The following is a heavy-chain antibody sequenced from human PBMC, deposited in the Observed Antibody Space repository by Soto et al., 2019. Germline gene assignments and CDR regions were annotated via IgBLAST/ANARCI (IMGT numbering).Heavy chain of an antibody. CDR3: ARESRYFDWLLPDYYYYYMDV. CDR1: GGTFSSYT. CDR2: IIPILGIA. D-gene: IGHD3-9*01. J-gene: IGHJ6*03. V-gene: IGHV1-69*04. Sequence: ASVKVSCKASGGTFSSYTISWVRQAPGQGLEWMGRIIPILGIANYAQKFQGRVTITADKSTSTAYMELSSLRSEDTAVYYCARESRYFDWLLPDYYYYYMDVWGKGTTVTVSS.